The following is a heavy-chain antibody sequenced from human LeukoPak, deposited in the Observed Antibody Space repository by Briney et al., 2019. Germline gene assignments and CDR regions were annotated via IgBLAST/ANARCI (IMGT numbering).Heavy chain of an antibody. V-gene: IGHV1-69*04. Sequence: SVKVSCKASGGTFSSYAISWVRQAPGQGLEWMGRIIPILGIANYAQKFQGRVTITADKSTSTAYMELSSLRSEDTAVYYCAREGYYYDSSGYYSNFDYWGQGTLVTVSS. D-gene: IGHD3-22*01. J-gene: IGHJ4*02. CDR2: IIPILGIA. CDR3: AREGYYYDSSGYYSNFDY. CDR1: GGTFSSYA.